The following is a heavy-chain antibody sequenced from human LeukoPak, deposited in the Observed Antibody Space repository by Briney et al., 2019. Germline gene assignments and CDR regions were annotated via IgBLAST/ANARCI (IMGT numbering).Heavy chain of an antibody. CDR1: GGSISSYY. Sequence: SETLSLTCTISGGSISSYYWSWIRQPPGKGLEWIGYIYYSGSTNYNPSLKSRVTISVDTSKNQFSLKLSSVTAADTAVYYCARHDGGSCSNYWGQGTPVTVSS. J-gene: IGHJ4*02. D-gene: IGHD1-26*01. V-gene: IGHV4-59*08. CDR3: ARHDGGSCSNY. CDR2: IYYSGST.